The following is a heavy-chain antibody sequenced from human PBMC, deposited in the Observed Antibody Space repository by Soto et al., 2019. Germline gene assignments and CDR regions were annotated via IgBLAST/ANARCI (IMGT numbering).Heavy chain of an antibody. D-gene: IGHD3-10*01. CDR2: INAGNGNT. V-gene: IGHV1-3*01. CDR1: GYTFTSYA. Sequence: ASVKVSCKASGYTFTSYAMHWVRQAPGQRLEWMGWINAGNGNTKYSQKFQGRVTITRDTSASTAYMELSSLRSEDTAVYYCARVGAGIWFGELYFDYWGQGTLVTVSS. CDR3: ARVGAGIWFGELYFDY. J-gene: IGHJ4*02.